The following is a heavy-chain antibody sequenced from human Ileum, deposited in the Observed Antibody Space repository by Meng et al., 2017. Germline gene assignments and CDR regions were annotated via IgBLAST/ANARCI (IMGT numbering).Heavy chain of an antibody. CDR3: ARDQTFPDY. CDR1: GYIFTSYG. CDR2: TSAYNDKT. J-gene: IGHJ4*02. D-gene: IGHD2/OR15-2a*01. Sequence: QGQLVQHETEVKKPGASVKVACKASGYIFTSYGISWMRQAPGQGPEWMGWTSAYNDKTTYVQKFQGRVTMTTDTSTNTAYMELRSLRSDDTAVYYCARDQTFPDYWGQGTLVTVSS. V-gene: IGHV1-18*01.